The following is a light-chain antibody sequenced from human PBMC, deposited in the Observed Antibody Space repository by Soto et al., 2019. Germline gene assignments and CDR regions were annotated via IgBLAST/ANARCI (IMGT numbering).Light chain of an antibody. J-gene: IGKJ1*01. CDR1: QSISSW. CDR2: DAS. Sequence: DIKMNQSLSTVSATVRDRVTITCLASQSISSWLAWYQQKPGKAPKLLVYDASSLESGVPSRFSGSGSGTDFTLTINGLQPEDFATYYCLQAASFPRTFGQGTKVDIK. V-gene: IGKV1-12*01. CDR3: LQAASFPRT.